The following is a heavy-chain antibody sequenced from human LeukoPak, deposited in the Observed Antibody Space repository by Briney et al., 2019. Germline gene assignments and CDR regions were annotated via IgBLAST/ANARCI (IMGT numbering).Heavy chain of an antibody. CDR1: GGSISNYY. CDR3: AKGGPEASAGLSWFDP. V-gene: IGHV4-59*01. CDR2: TFYSGNA. J-gene: IGHJ5*02. D-gene: IGHD1-14*01. Sequence: SETLSLTCTVSGGSISNYYWYWMRQPPGKGLEWIGHTFYSGNANYNPSLKSRVTISVDTSKNQFSLNLSSVTAADTAVYYCAKGGPEASAGLSWFDPWGQGALVTVSS.